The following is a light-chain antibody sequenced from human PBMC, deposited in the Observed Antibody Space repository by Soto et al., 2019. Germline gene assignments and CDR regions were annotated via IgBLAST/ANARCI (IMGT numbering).Light chain of an antibody. J-gene: IGLJ2*01. CDR2: EVS. CDR1: STDVGGHNY. CDR3: SSYRNSNVQV. Sequence: QSALTQPASVSGSPGQSITISCTGTSTDVGGHNYVSWYQQFPGQAPKLVIFEVSNRPSGVSNRFSGAKSGNTASLTISGLQAEDEADYYCSSYRNSNVQVFGGGTKLTVL. V-gene: IGLV2-14*01.